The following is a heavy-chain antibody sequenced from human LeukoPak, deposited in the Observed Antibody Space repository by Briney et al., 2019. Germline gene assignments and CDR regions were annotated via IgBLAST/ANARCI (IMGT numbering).Heavy chain of an antibody. Sequence: PGGSLRLSCAASGFTFSSYWMHWVRQAPGKGLVWVSRINSDGSSTSYADSVKGRFTTSRDNAKNTLYLQMNSLRAEDTAVYYCARKSVGANPGYFDYWGQGTLVTVSS. CDR3: ARKSVGANPGYFDY. CDR1: GFTFSSYW. D-gene: IGHD1-26*01. J-gene: IGHJ4*02. V-gene: IGHV3-74*01. CDR2: INSDGSST.